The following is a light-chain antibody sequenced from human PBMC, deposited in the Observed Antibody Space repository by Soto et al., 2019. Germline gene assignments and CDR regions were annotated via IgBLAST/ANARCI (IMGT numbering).Light chain of an antibody. CDR1: RSDVGAYNY. CDR3: SSFTSRSNFV. Sequence: QAALSQPASVSWSPGHSIAIACTGTRSDVGAYNYVSWYQQHPGKAPKLMISEVTNRPSGVSDRFSGSKSGNTASLTISGLQAEEEADYYCSSFTSRSNFVFGTGTKVTVL. CDR2: EVT. J-gene: IGLJ1*01. V-gene: IGLV2-14*01.